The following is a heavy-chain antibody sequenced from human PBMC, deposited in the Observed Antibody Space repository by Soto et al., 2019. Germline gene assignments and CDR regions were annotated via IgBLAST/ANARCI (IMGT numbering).Heavy chain of an antibody. CDR1: GFTFETYG. D-gene: IGHD2-2*01. V-gene: IGHV3-23*01. Sequence: EVQLLESGGGLVQPGGSLRLSCAASGFTFETYGMSWVRQAPGKGLEWVSGISGSGGSTYYADSVKGRFTISRDNSKSTLYLQMNSLRAEDTAVYYCAKYCSSVSCSYFNYWGQGTLVTVSS. J-gene: IGHJ4*02. CDR3: AKYCSSVSCSYFNY. CDR2: ISGSGGST.